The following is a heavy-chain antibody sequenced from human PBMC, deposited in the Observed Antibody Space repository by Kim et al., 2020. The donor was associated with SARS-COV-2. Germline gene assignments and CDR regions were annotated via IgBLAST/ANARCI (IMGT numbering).Heavy chain of an antibody. CDR2: GET. J-gene: IGHJ4*02. CDR3: ATGESYEDY. Sequence: GETIYAQKFQGRGTMTEDTSTDTAYMELSSLRSEDTAVYYCATGESYEDYWGQGTLVTVSS. D-gene: IGHD3-16*01. V-gene: IGHV1-24*01.